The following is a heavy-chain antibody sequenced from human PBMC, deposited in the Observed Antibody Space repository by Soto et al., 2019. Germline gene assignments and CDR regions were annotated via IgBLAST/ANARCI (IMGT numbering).Heavy chain of an antibody. D-gene: IGHD3-16*01. V-gene: IGHV3-9*01. CDR2: INWKSDI. CDR3: AISQDRGGRTTFIY. J-gene: IGHJ4*02. Sequence: SGGSLRLSCAVSGFTFDDNAMHWVRQASEKGLEWVSGINWKSDIGYADSVKGRFTISRDNAENSLYLQMNSLRAEDTALYYCAISQDRGGRTTFIYWGQGTQVTVSS. CDR1: GFTFDDNA.